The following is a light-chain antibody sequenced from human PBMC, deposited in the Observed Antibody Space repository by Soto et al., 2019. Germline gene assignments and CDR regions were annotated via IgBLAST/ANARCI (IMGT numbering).Light chain of an antibody. V-gene: IGKV3-11*01. CDR3: PHSGRSPALS. CDR1: ESVNNY. Sequence: EVVLTHSPATLSLSPGERATLSCRASESVNNYLAWYQQKPGQAPRLLIYDASNRATGIPARFSGSGSGTAFTLTISSLEPEDFAVLYCPHSGRSPALSFGGGTKVDIK. CDR2: DAS. J-gene: IGKJ4*01.